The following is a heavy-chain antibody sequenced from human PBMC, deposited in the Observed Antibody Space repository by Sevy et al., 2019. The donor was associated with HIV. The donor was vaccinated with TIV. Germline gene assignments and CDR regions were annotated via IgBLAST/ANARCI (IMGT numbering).Heavy chain of an antibody. CDR3: ANMDRGYYFYFEL. J-gene: IGHJ4*02. V-gene: IGHV4-39*02. CDR1: GGSFSTSYY. D-gene: IGHD3-3*01. Sequence: SETLSLTCTVSGGSFSTSYYWGWVRQPPGKGPEWIGCIHYSGSTYYNPSLKSRVSISVDTSKNSFSLKLSSVTAADTAVYYCANMDRGYYFYFELWGQGTLVTVSS. CDR2: IHYSGST.